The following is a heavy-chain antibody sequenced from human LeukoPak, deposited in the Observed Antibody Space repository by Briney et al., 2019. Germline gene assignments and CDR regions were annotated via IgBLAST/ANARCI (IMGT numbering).Heavy chain of an antibody. CDR1: GLTFDDYG. CDR2: INWNGGTT. Sequence: PGGSLRLSCVASGLTFDDYGMSWVRQAPGKGLVWVSGINWNGGTTTYADSVKGRFTISRDNAKNSLYLQMNSLRVEDTAFYYCARNSGANVYTYSFQYWGRGTLVTVSS. D-gene: IGHD1-26*01. J-gene: IGHJ4*02. V-gene: IGHV3-20*04. CDR3: ARNSGANVYTYSFQY.